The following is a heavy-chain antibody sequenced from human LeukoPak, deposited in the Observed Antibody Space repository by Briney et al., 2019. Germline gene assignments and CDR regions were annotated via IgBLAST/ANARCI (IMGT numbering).Heavy chain of an antibody. D-gene: IGHD1-26*01. Sequence: PGGSLRLSCAASGFTVSSNYMSWVRQAPGKGLEWVSVIYSGGSTYYADSVKGRFTISRDNSKNTLYLQMNSLRAEDTAVYYSAREDEWELLYYWGQGTLVTVSS. J-gene: IGHJ4*02. CDR1: GFTVSSNY. V-gene: IGHV3-53*01. CDR3: AREDEWELLYY. CDR2: IYSGGST.